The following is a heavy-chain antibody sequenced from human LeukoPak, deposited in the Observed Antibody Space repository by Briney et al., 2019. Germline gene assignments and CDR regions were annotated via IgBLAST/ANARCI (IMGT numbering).Heavy chain of an antibody. D-gene: IGHD3-16*01. CDR1: GGSIGSYY. CDR2: IYYSGSA. J-gene: IGHJ4*02. Sequence: SETLSLTCTVSGGSIGSYYWGWIRQPPGKGLEWIGYIYYSGSANYNPSLKNRVTISVDTSKNQFSLKLSSVTAADTAIYYCAREVLGGGLDYWGQGTLVIVSS. V-gene: IGHV4-59*01. CDR3: AREVLGGGLDY.